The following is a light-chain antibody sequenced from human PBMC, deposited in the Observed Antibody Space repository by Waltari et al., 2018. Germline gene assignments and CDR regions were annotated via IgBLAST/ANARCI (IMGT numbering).Light chain of an antibody. V-gene: IGLV2-8*01. CDR2: EVS. CDR3: SSYAGSNSHV. CDR1: RSDVGGYNH. J-gene: IGLJ1*01. Sequence: QSALTTPPSASGSPGQSVTMSCTGTRSDVGGYNHVSWYHQHPGTVPKLIIYEVSERPSGVPHRFSGSKSGNTASLTVSGLQAEDEADYYCSSYAGSNSHVFGTGTRVTVL.